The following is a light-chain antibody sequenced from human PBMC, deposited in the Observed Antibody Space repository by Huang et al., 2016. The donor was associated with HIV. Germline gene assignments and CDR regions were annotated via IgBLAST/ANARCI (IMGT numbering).Light chain of an antibody. V-gene: IGKV4-1*01. CDR2: WAS. J-gene: IGKJ1*01. CDR1: QRVFHSSNNKNY. Sequence: DIVVTQSPGSLALSLGERAAINCTSSQRVFHSSNNKNYLSWYQLKPGQYPQLLIYWASTREFGVPDRFRGTGSGTDFTLTITSLQAEDVAVYYCHQYYSSPQTFGQGTKVEV. CDR3: HQYYSSPQT.